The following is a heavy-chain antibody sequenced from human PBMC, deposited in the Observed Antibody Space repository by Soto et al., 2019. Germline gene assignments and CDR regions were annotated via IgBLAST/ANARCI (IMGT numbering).Heavy chain of an antibody. Sequence: GGSLRLSCAASGFNFDNSYMIWVRQAPGKGLEWVAILYSGGKSYYAESVRGRFTISRDISKNTLDLQMNRLTADDTAVYYCSKNNVAPAFVGFEYWGQGTLVTVSS. CDR2: LYSGGKS. D-gene: IGHD2-2*01. J-gene: IGHJ4*02. V-gene: IGHV3-53*01. CDR3: SKNNVAPAFVGFEY. CDR1: GFNFDNSY.